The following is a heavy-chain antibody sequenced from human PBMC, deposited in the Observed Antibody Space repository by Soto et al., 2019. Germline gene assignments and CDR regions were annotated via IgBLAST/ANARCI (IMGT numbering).Heavy chain of an antibody. CDR1: GGSFSGYY. J-gene: IGHJ4*02. V-gene: IGHV4-34*01. CDR3: ARIRSGRIAVAGFGVDY. CDR2: INHSGST. D-gene: IGHD6-19*01. Sequence: SDTLSLTCAVYGGSFSGYYWSWIRQPPGKGLEWIGEINHSGSTNYNPSLKSRVTISVDTSKNQFSLKLSSVTAADTAVYYCARIRSGRIAVAGFGVDYWGQGTLVTVSS.